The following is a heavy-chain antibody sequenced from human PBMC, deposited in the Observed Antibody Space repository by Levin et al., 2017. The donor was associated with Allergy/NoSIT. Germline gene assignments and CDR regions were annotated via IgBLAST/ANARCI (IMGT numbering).Heavy chain of an antibody. J-gene: IGHJ6*02. V-gene: IGHV3-23*01. Sequence: GESLKISCAASGFTFSSYAMSWVRQAPGKGLEWVSAISGSGGSTYYADSVKGRFTISRDNSKNTLYLQMNSLRAEDTAVYYCAKDGIIGYCSGGSCYSPYYYYGMDVWGQGTTVTVSS. CDR1: GFTFSSYA. CDR3: AKDGIIGYCSGGSCYSPYYYYGMDV. CDR2: ISGSGGST. D-gene: IGHD2-15*01.